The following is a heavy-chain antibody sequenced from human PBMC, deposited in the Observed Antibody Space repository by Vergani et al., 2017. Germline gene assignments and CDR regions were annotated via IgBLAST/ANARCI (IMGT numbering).Heavy chain of an antibody. Sequence: QLQLQESGPGLVKPSETLSLTCTVSGGSISSSSYYWGWIRQPPGKGLEWIGSIYYSGSTYYNPSLTSRVTISVDTSKNQFSLKLSSVTAADTAVYYCASHSSRVRVHFDYWGQGTLVTVSS. J-gene: IGHJ4*02. V-gene: IGHV4-39*01. D-gene: IGHD3-10*01. CDR2: IYYSGST. CDR3: ASHSSRVRVHFDY. CDR1: GGSISSSSYY.